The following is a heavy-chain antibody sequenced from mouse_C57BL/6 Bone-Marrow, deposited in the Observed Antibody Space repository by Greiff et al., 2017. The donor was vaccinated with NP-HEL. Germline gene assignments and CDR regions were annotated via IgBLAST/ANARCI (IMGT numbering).Heavy chain of an antibody. Sequence: QVQLQQSGPELVKPGASVKISCKASGYSFTSYYIHWVKQRPGQGLEWIGWIYPGSGNTKYNEKFKGKATLTADTSSSTAYMQLSSLTSEDSAVYYCARSIWLRLWYFDVWGTGTTVTVSS. CDR3: ARSIWLRLWYFDV. J-gene: IGHJ1*03. CDR2: IYPGSGNT. D-gene: IGHD2-2*01. CDR1: GYSFTSYY. V-gene: IGHV1-66*01.